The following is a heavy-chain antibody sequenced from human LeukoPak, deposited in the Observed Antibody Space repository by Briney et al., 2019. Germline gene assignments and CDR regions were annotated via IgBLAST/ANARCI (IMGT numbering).Heavy chain of an antibody. D-gene: IGHD6-19*01. CDR2: IYYSGSS. CDR1: GGSISSSSYY. V-gene: IGHV4-39*01. CDR3: ARHGSGIAVAARAFDI. J-gene: IGHJ3*02. Sequence: SETLSLTCTVSGGSISSSSYYWGWIRQPPGKGLEWIGSIYYSGSSYYNPSLKSRVTISVDTSKNQFSLKLSSVTAADTAVYYCARHGSGIAVAARAFDIWGQGTMVTVSS.